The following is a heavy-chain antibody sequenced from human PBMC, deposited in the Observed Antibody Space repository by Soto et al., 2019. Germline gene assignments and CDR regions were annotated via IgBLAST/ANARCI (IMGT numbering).Heavy chain of an antibody. V-gene: IGHV5-10-1*01. D-gene: IGHD6-6*01. Sequence: GESLKISCKGSGYSFTSYWISWVRQMPGKGLEWMGRIDPSDSYTNYSPSFQGHVTISADKSISTAYLQWSSLKASDTAMYYCASSSIAALNWFDPWGQGTLVTVSS. CDR2: IDPSDSYT. CDR1: GYSFTSYW. CDR3: ASSSIAALNWFDP. J-gene: IGHJ5*02.